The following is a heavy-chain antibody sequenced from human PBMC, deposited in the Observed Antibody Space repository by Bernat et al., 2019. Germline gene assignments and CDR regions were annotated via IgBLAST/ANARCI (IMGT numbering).Heavy chain of an antibody. Sequence: EVQLLESVGGLVQPGGSLRLSCAASGFTFSSYAMSWVRQAPGKGLEWVSAISGSGGSTYYADSVKGRFTISRDNSKNTLYLQMNSLRAEDTAVYYCAEVGAWDIVVVPAGIDYWGQGTLVTVSS. CDR1: GFTFSSYA. D-gene: IGHD2-2*01. V-gene: IGHV3-23*01. CDR3: AEVGAWDIVVVPAGIDY. J-gene: IGHJ4*02. CDR2: ISGSGGST.